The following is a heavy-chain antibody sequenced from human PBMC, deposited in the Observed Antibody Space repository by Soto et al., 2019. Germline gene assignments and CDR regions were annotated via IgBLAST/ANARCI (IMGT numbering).Heavy chain of an antibody. D-gene: IGHD1-26*01. J-gene: IGHJ2*01. V-gene: IGHV3-23*01. CDR2: ISASGGST. CDR3: AFVSHAENGIRATVPVSAFRLNRSSDL. Sequence: PRKGLEWVPAISASGGSTYYPDSVKGRFTISRDNSKTTLYLQMNSLRAEDTALYYCAFVSHAENGIRATVPVSAFRLNRSSDL.